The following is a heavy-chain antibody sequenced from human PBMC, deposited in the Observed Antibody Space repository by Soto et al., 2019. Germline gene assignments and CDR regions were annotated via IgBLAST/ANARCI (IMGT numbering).Heavy chain of an antibody. J-gene: IGHJ5*02. V-gene: IGHV4-59*01. CDR2: IYYSGST. Sequence: SETLSLTCTVSGGSISSYYWSWIRQPPGKGLEWIGYIYYSGSTNYNPSLKSRVTISVDTSKNQFSLKLSSVTAADTAVYYCARTGYYYDSSGYPTKNWFDPWGQGTLVTVSS. CDR1: GGSISSYY. D-gene: IGHD3-22*01. CDR3: ARTGYYYDSSGYPTKNWFDP.